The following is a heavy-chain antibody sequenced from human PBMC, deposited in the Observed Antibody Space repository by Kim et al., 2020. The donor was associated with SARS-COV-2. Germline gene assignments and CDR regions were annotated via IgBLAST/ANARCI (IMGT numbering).Heavy chain of an antibody. Sequence: SVKVSCKASGGTFSSYAISWVRQAPGQGLEWMGGIIPIFGTANYAQKFQGRVTITADESTSTAYMELSSLRSEDTAVYYCARAKGGLLWFRNFDYWGQGTLVTVSS. J-gene: IGHJ4*02. V-gene: IGHV1-69*13. CDR2: IIPIFGTA. CDR3: ARAKGGLLWFRNFDY. D-gene: IGHD3-10*01. CDR1: GGTFSSYA.